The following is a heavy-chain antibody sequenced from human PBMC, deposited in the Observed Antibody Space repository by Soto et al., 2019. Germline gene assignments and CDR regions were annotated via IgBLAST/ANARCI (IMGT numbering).Heavy chain of an antibody. Sequence: EVQLLESGVGLVQPGGSLRLSCAASGFTFSSYAMSWVRQAPGKGLEWVLAVSSSGGSTYYADSVKGRFTISRDNSKNTLYLQMTSLRAEDTAVYYCAKYSTSWRGGQFDYWGQGTLVTVSS. CDR2: VSSSGGST. CDR1: GFTFSSYA. CDR3: AKYSTSWRGGQFDY. J-gene: IGHJ4*02. D-gene: IGHD6-13*01. V-gene: IGHV3-23*01.